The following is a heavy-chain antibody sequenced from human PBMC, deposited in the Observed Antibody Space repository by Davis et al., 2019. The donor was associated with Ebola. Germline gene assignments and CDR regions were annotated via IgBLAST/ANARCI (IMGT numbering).Heavy chain of an antibody. V-gene: IGHV4-59*12. CDR2: IYYSGST. J-gene: IGHJ6*02. CDR3: SRDLKSYYYGMDV. CDR1: GGSISSYY. Sequence: SETLSLTCTVSGGSISSYYWSWIRQPPGKGLEWIGYIYYSGSTNYNPSLKSRVTISVDTSKNQFSLKLSSVTAADTAVYYCSRDLKSYYYGMDVWGQGTTVTVSS.